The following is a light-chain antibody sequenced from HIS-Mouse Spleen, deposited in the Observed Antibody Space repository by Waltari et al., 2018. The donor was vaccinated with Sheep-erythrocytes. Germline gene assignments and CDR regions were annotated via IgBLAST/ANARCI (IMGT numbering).Light chain of an antibody. Sequence: EIVMTQSPATLSVSPGERATLSCRASQSVSSNLAWDQQKPGQAPRLLIYGASTRATGIPARLSGSGSGTAFTLTISSMQSEDFAVYYCQQYNNWPPGTFGQGTKLEIK. CDR1: QSVSSN. CDR2: GAS. J-gene: IGKJ2*02. V-gene: IGKV3-15*01. CDR3: QQYNNWPPGT.